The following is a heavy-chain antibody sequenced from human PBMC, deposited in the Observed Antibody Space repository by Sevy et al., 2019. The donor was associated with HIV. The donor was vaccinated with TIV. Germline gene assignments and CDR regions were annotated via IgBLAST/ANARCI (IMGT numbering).Heavy chain of an antibody. CDR3: ARDTYYYDSSGYSNPDYYYYGMDV. Sequence: ASVKVSCKASGYTFTGYYMHWVRQAPGQGLEWMGWINPNSGGTNYAQKFQGRVTMTRDTSISTAYMELSRLRSDDAAVYYCARDTYYYDSSGYSNPDYYYYGMDVWGQGTTVTVSS. CDR2: INPNSGGT. J-gene: IGHJ6*02. V-gene: IGHV1-2*02. D-gene: IGHD3-22*01. CDR1: GYTFTGYY.